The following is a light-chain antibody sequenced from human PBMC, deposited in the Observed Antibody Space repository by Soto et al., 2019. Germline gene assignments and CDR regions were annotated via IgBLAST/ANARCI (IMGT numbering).Light chain of an antibody. CDR1: SSDVGGYNY. CDR2: EVT. V-gene: IGLV2-14*01. Sequence: QSVLTQPASVSGSPGQSITISCTGTSSDVGGYNYVSWYQQYPGKVPKLMIYEVTNRPSGVSSRFSGSKSGDTASLTISGLQPEDEADYYCSSYTSSSTLVFGTGTKLT. J-gene: IGLJ1*01. CDR3: SSYTSSSTLV.